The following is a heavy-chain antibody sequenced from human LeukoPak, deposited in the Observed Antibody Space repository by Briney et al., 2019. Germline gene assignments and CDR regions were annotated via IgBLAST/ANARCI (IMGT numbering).Heavy chain of an antibody. J-gene: IGHJ3*02. V-gene: IGHV1-18*01. CDR1: GYTFTGYG. D-gene: IGHD3-10*01. CDR3: ARDQEALHHYDSGSFINAFDM. CDR2: ISAYNGNT. Sequence: ASVKVSCKASGYTFTGYGISWVRQAPGQGLEWMGWISAYNGNTNYAQKLQGRVTMTTDTSTSTAYMELRSLRSDDTAMYYCARDQEALHHYDSGSFINAFDMWGQGTMVTVSS.